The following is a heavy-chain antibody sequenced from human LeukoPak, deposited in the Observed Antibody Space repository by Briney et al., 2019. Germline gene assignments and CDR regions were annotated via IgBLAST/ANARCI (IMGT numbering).Heavy chain of an antibody. V-gene: IGHV3-21*04. CDR2: ISSSSSYI. D-gene: IGHD6-13*01. CDR1: GFTFSSYS. Sequence: GGSLRLSCAASGFTFSSYSMNWVRQAPGKGLEWVSSISSSSSYIYYADSVKGRFTISRDNAKNSLYLQMNSLRAEDTAVYYCARESGYNSYSSSWYDDYWGQGTLVTVSS. J-gene: IGHJ4*02. CDR3: ARESGYNSYSSSWYDDY.